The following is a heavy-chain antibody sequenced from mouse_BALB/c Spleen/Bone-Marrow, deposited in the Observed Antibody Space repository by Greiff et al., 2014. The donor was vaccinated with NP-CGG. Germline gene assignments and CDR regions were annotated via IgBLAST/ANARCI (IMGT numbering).Heavy chain of an antibody. CDR2: INPSSGAN. Sequence: QVQLQQSGAELVKPGASVKLSCKASGYTFTSYYMFWVKQRPGQGLEWIGGINPSSGANNFNEKFKSKATLTVDKSSSTAYMQLSSLTSEDSAVYYCSRGGNFDVMDYWGQGTSVTVSS. D-gene: IGHD2-1*01. CDR3: SRGGNFDVMDY. J-gene: IGHJ4*01. V-gene: IGHV1S81*02. CDR1: GYTFTSYY.